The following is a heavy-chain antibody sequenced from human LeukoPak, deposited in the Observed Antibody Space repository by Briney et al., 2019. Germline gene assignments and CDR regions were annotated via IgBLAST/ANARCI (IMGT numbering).Heavy chain of an antibody. D-gene: IGHD1-1*01. CDR1: GESIRSSSYY. V-gene: IGHV4-39*07. CDR2: IYYSGTT. J-gene: IGHJ4*02. CDR3: ATTKRAYNSITEY. Sequence: TSETLSLTCSVSGESIRSSSYYWAWIRQPPGKGLEWIATIYYSGTTYYNSSLKSRVTISVDTSDQQFSLRLNSVTAADTALYYCATTKRAYNSITEYWGQGTLVTVSS.